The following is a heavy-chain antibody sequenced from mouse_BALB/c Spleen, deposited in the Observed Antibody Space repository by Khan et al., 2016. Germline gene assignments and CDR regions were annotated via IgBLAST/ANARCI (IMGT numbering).Heavy chain of an antibody. D-gene: IGHD4-1*01. CDR2: IYPGDGDT. CDR3: ARGVGPDY. V-gene: IGHV1-80*01. J-gene: IGHJ2*01. CDR1: GYVFSSYW. Sequence: QVQLKQSGAELVRPGSSVKISCKASGYVFSSYWMNWVKQRPGQGLEWIGQIYPGDGDTNYNGKFKGKATLTADKSSSTAYMQLSSRTSEDSAVYFCARGVGPDYWGQGTTLTVSS.